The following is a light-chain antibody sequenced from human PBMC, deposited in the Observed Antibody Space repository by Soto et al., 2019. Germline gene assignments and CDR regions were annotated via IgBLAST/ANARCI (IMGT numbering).Light chain of an antibody. CDR3: QSYDSSLSGVV. Sequence: QSVLTQPPSVSGAPGQRVTISCTGSLSNIGAGYDVHWYQQLPGTAPKLLIYGNSNRPSGVPDRFSGSKSGTSASLAITGLQAEDEADYYCQSYDSSLSGVVFGGGTKVTVL. CDR2: GNS. CDR1: LSNIGAGYD. V-gene: IGLV1-40*01. J-gene: IGLJ2*01.